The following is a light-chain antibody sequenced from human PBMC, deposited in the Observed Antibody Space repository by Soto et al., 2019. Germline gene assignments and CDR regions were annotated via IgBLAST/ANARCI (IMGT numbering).Light chain of an antibody. CDR1: QDINIY. CDR2: DAS. J-gene: IGKJ5*01. CDR3: QQYDILPIT. V-gene: IGKV1-33*01. Sequence: DIQMTPSPSSLFASEGDRVTIKCQATQDINIYLNWYQQKPGKAPNLLIYDASNLEIGVPSRFSGSGSGTHFTFTISSLQTEDIGTYYCQQYDILPITFGRGTRLEIK.